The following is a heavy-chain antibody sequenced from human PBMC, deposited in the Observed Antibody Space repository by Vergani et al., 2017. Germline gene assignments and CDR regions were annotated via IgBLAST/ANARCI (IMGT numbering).Heavy chain of an antibody. J-gene: IGHJ4*02. V-gene: IGHV1-8*01. CDR1: GYTFTSYD. Sequence: QVQLVQSGAEVKKPGASVKVSCKASGYTFTSYDINWVRQATGQGLEWMGWMNPNSGNTGYAQKFQGRVPMTRNTSISTAYMELSSLRSEDTAVYYCARAAYSSSSQGGDYWGQGTLVTVSS. CDR3: ARAAYSSSSQGGDY. CDR2: MNPNSGNT. D-gene: IGHD6-13*01.